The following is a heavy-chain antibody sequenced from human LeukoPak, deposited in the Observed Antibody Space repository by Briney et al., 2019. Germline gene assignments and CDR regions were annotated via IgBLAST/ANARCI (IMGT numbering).Heavy chain of an antibody. CDR1: RGTYSSYV. V-gene: IGHV1-69*05. J-gene: IGHJ6*02. Sequence: GASVKVSCKASRGTYSSYVFSCVRQVHRHGLELMEGAIPIFGTANYAQKFQGRVTITTDESTSTAYMELSSLRSEDTAVYYCARGAPLWFGELSSYYGMDVWGQGTTVTVSS. CDR3: ARGAPLWFGELSSYYGMDV. D-gene: IGHD3-10*01. CDR2: AIPIFGTA.